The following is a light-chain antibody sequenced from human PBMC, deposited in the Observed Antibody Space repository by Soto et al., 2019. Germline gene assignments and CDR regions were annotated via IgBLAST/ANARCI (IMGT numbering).Light chain of an antibody. J-gene: IGKJ5*01. CDR2: DAS. Sequence: TQSPSSVSASVGDRVTITCRASQGISSWLAWYQQKPGQAPRLLLYDASNRATGIPARFSGSGSGTDFTLTISSLEPEDFAVYYCQQRSNSFGQGTRLEIK. CDR1: QGISSW. CDR3: QQRSNS. V-gene: IGKV3-11*01.